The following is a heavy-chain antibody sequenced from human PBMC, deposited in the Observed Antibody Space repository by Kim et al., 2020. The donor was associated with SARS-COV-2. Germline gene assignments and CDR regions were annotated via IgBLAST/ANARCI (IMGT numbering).Heavy chain of an antibody. Sequence: ASVKVSCQASGYTFTSYVITWVRQAPGQGPEWLGWISGHNGNTNYAQKFQGRVTMTTDTSTSTAYMELRSLRSDDSAVYYCARDGTTHYDFWSGYQPMDV. J-gene: IGHJ6*03. CDR3: ARDGTTHYDFWSGYQPMDV. V-gene: IGHV1-18*01. CDR1: GYTFTSYV. CDR2: ISGHNGNT. D-gene: IGHD3-3*01.